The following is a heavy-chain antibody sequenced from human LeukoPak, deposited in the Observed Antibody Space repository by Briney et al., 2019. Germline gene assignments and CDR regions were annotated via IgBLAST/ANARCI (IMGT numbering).Heavy chain of an antibody. CDR1: GYSFNSYW. V-gene: IGHV5-51*01. D-gene: IGHD5-12*01. Sequence: GESLKISCKGSGYSFNSYWIGWVRQMPGKGLEWMGIIYPGDSDTRYSPSFQGQVTISADKSISTAYLQWSSLKASDTAMYYCARLPGIVATIERYFNYWGQGTLVTVSS. CDR2: IYPGDSDT. J-gene: IGHJ4*02. CDR3: ARLPGIVATIERYFNY.